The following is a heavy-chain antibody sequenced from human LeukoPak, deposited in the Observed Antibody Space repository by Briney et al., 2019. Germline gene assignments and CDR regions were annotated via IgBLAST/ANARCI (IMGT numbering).Heavy chain of an antibody. D-gene: IGHD4-23*01. J-gene: IGHJ4*02. V-gene: IGHV3-21*01. CDR1: GFTFSSYA. CDR3: VRSDGGNPLTN. CDR2: ISGSGGST. Sequence: GGSLRLSCAASGFTFSSYAMHWVRQAPGKGLEWVSAISGSGGSTYYADSVKGRFTISRDNAKNSLYLQMNSLRAEDTAVYYCVRSDGGNPLTNWGQGTLVTVSS.